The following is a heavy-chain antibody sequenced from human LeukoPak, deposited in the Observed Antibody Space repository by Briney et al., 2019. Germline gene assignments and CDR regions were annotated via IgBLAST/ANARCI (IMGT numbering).Heavy chain of an antibody. CDR3: ARDLEPLNY. D-gene: IGHD3-3*01. CDR1: GFTFSGYN. V-gene: IGHV3-48*01. CDR2: ISGTGSTI. J-gene: IGHJ4*02. Sequence: GGSLRLSCVASGFTFSGYNLNWVRQAPGKGLEWVSYISGTGSTIYYADSVKGRFTISRDNAKNSLYLQMNSLRAEDTAVYYCARDLEPLNYWGQGTLVTVSS.